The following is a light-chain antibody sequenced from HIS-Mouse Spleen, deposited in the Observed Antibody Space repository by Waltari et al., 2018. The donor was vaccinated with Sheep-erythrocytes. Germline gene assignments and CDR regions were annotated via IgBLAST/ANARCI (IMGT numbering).Light chain of an antibody. Sequence: QSALTQPRSVSGSPGQSVTISCTGTSSDVGGYNYVSWYQQHPGKAPKLMIYDVSKRPSGVPDRFSGSKPGNTASLTISGLQAEDEADYYCCSYAGSYTFVVFGGGTKLTVV. CDR3: CSYAGSYTFVV. J-gene: IGLJ2*01. V-gene: IGLV2-11*01. CDR2: DVS. CDR1: SSDVGGYNY.